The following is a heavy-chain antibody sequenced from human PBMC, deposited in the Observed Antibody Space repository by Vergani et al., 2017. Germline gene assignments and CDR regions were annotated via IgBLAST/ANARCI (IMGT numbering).Heavy chain of an antibody. Sequence: QVQLQQSGPGLVKPSQTLSLTCAISGDSVSSNSAAWNWIRQSPSRGLEWLGRTYYRSKWYNDYAVSVKSRITINPDTSKNQFSLKLSSVTAADTAMYYCARQLRRMVRRSRQKNYYYYGMDVWGQGTTVTVSS. V-gene: IGHV6-1*01. D-gene: IGHD3-10*01. CDR1: GDSVSSNSAA. CDR2: TYYRSKWYN. CDR3: ARQLRRMVRRSRQKNYYYYGMDV. J-gene: IGHJ6*02.